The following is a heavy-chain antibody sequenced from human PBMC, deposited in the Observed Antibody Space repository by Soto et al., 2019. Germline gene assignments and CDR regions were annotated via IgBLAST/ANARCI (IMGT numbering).Heavy chain of an antibody. CDR1: GFTFSTNG. Sequence: QVQLVESGGSEVQPGRSLTISCAASGFTFSTNGMHWVRQTPGKGLEWVAVISYDGTNKFYSDSVKGRFTISRDNFKNTLTLQMNSLRADDTAVYSCAKDLQSYGDYDYYCYAMDVWGLGTRVTVSS. CDR3: AKDLQSYGDYDYYCYAMDV. CDR2: ISYDGTNK. D-gene: IGHD4-17*01. V-gene: IGHV3-30*18. J-gene: IGHJ6*02.